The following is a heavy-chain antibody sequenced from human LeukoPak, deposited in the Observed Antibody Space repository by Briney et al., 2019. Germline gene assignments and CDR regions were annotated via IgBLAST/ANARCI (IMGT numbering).Heavy chain of an antibody. CDR2: ISSSSIYT. CDR1: GFTFSSYS. J-gene: IGHJ2*01. Sequence: KPGRSLRLSCAASGFTFSSYSMNWVRQAPGKGLEWVSSISSSSIYTYYADSVKGRFTISRDNAKNALYLQMSSLRAEDTAVYYCAKNLLGSAAFSWYFDLWGRGTLVTVSS. CDR3: AKNLLGSAAFSWYFDL. D-gene: IGHD1-26*01. V-gene: IGHV3-21*04.